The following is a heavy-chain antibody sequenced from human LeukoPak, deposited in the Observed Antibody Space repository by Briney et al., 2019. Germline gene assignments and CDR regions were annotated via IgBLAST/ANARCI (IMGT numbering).Heavy chain of an antibody. CDR3: ARDGVEFYNWFDP. CDR1: GFTFSSYS. V-gene: IGHV3-21*01. Sequence: GGSLRLSCVASGFTFSSYSIEWVRQAPGKGLEWVSSISSSSSYIYYADSVKGRFTISRDNAKNSLYLQMNSLRAEDTAVYYCARDGVEFYNWFDPWGQGTLVTVSS. D-gene: IGHD2-21*01. J-gene: IGHJ5*02. CDR2: ISSSSSYI.